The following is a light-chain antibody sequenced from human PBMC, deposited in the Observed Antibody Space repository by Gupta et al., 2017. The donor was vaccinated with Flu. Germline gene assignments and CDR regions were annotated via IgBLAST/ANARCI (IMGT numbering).Light chain of an antibody. J-gene: IGLJ2*01. CDR1: SLRNSY. CDR3: NYPDTNNNHLSV. Sequence: SSELTQDPAVSVALGQTVRITCQGDSLRNSYASWYQQKPGQAPVLVIYSKIIRTSGMPDRFSCGTKCNNASSITNAAHEEDDAADYYNYPDTNNNHLSVFGGGTKITVL. V-gene: IGLV3-19*01. CDR2: SKI.